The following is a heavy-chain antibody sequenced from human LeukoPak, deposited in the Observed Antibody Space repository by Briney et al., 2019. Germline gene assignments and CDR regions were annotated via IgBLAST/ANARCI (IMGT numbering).Heavy chain of an antibody. CDR1: GGSISSYY. V-gene: IGHV4-4*07. D-gene: IGHD6-6*01. CDR3: ARAAWQLVAQDVFDI. CDR2: IYTSGST. J-gene: IGHJ3*02. Sequence: SETLSLTCTVSGGSISSYYWSWIRQPAGKGLEWIGRIYTSGSTNYNPSLKSRVTMSVDTSKNQFSLKLSSVTAADTAVYYCARAAWQLVAQDVFDIWGQGTMVTVSS.